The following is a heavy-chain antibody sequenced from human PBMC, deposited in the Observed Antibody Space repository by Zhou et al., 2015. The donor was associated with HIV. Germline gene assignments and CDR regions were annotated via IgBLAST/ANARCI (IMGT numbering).Heavy chain of an antibody. CDR1: GGTFSSYA. V-gene: IGHV1-69*06. CDR2: IIPIFGTA. Sequence: QVQLVQSGAEVKKPGSSVKVSCKASGGTFSSYAISWVRQAPGQGLEWMGGIIPIFGTANYAQKFQGRVTITADKSTSTAYMELSSLRSEDTAVYYCARGKAEKLYYYYYGMDVWGQGTTVTVSS. J-gene: IGHJ6*02. CDR3: ARGKAEKLYYYYYGMDV.